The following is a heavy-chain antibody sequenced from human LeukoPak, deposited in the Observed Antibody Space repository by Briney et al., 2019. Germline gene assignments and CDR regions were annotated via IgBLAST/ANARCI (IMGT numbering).Heavy chain of an antibody. D-gene: IGHD3-10*01. Sequence: PGGSLRLSCAASGFTFSSYSMNWVRQAPGKGLEWVSTISDSDDSTYYADSVKGRFTISRDNSKNTLYLQMNSLRAEDTAVYYCAKPRPHYFGSGNYYTSWGQGTLVTVSS. CDR2: ISDSDDST. J-gene: IGHJ5*02. CDR1: GFTFSSYS. V-gene: IGHV3-23*01. CDR3: AKPRPHYFGSGNYYTS.